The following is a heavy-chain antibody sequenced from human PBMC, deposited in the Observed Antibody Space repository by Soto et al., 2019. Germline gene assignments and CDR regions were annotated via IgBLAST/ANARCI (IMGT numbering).Heavy chain of an antibody. D-gene: IGHD3-22*01. J-gene: IGHJ4*02. Sequence: GASVKVSCKASGYTFTGYYMHWVRQAPGQGLEWMGWINPNSGGTNYAQKFQGRVTMTRDTSISTAYMELSRLRSDDTAVYYCARDQKEYYYDSSGPGDYWGQGTLVTVSS. CDR2: INPNSGGT. CDR1: GYTFTGYY. CDR3: ARDQKEYYYDSSGPGDY. V-gene: IGHV1-2*02.